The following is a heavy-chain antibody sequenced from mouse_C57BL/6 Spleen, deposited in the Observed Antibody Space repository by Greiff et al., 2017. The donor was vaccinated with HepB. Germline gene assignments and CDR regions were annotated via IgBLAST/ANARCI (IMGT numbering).Heavy chain of an antibody. Sequence: VQLQESGPELVKPGASVKISCKASGYAFSSSWMNWVKQRPGKGLEWIGRIYPGDGDTNYNGKFKGKATLTADKSSSTAYMQLSSLTSEDSAVYFCASNDAMDYWGQGTSVTVSS. V-gene: IGHV1-82*01. J-gene: IGHJ4*01. CDR3: ASNDAMDY. CDR1: GYAFSSSW. CDR2: IYPGDGDT.